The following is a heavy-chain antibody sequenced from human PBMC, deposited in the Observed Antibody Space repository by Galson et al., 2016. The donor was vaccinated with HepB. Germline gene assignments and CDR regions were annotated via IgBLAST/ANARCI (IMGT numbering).Heavy chain of an antibody. CDR1: GYSFTSYW. CDR2: INPADSDT. V-gene: IGHV5-51*01. CDR3: ARNKRQYNWYGGGFDY. J-gene: IGHJ4*02. D-gene: IGHD1-1*01. Sequence: QSGAEVKKPGETLKISCKGSGYSFTSYWIGWVRQVPGKGLEWMGIINPADSDTTYSPSFKGHVTISADESINTAYLPWSSLRVSDTAMYYCARNKRQYNWYGGGFDYWAQGTLVIVSS.